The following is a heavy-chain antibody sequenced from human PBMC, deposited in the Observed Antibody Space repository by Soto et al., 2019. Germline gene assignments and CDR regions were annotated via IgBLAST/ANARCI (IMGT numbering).Heavy chain of an antibody. Sequence: PSETLSLTCAVYGGSFSGYYWSWIRQPPGKGLEWVGEINHSGSTNYNPSLKSRVTISVDTSKNQFSPKLSSVTAADTAVYYCARAIIVVVPAANYGMDVWGQGTTVTVSS. V-gene: IGHV4-34*01. CDR2: INHSGST. CDR3: ARAIIVVVPAANYGMDV. D-gene: IGHD2-2*01. J-gene: IGHJ6*02. CDR1: GGSFSGYY.